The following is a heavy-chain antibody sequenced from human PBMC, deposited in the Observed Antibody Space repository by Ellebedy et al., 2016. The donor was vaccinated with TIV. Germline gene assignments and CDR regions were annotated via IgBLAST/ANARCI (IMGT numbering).Heavy chain of an antibody. D-gene: IGHD6-6*01. Sequence: SETLSLTXAVYGGSFSGYYWTWIRQPPGKGLEWIGEIYHSGSTNYNPSLKSRVTTSVDTSKNQFSLKLTSVTAADTAVYYCAKSLHYSKSSFFDFWGQGTLVTVSS. V-gene: IGHV4-34*01. CDR2: IYHSGST. CDR1: GGSFSGYY. J-gene: IGHJ4*02. CDR3: AKSLHYSKSSFFDF.